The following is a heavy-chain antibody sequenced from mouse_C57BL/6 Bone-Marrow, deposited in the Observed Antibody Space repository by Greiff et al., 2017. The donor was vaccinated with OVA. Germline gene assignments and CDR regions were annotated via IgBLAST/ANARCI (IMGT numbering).Heavy chain of an antibody. CDR3: ARGNFGSSFYAMDY. V-gene: IGHV14-3*01. CDR1: GFHIKNTY. CDR2: IDPANDNT. Sequence: EVQLQQSVAELVRPGASVKLSCTASGFHIKNTYMHWVKQRPEQGLEWIGRIDPANDNTKYAPKFQGKATMTADTSSNTAYLQLSRLSSEDTAVYCCARGNFGSSFYAMDYWGQGTSVTVSS. J-gene: IGHJ4*01. D-gene: IGHD1-1*01.